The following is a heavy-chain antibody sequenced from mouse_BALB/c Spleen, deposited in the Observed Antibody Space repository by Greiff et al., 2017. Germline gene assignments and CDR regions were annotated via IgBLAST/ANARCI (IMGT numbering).Heavy chain of an antibody. CDR1: GYTFTSYW. D-gene: IGHD1-1*01. CDR3: TRSGMYYGYGYFDV. Sequence: QVQLQQPGAELVKPGASVKMSCKASGYTFTSYWMHWVKQRPGQGLEWIGVIDPSDSYTSYNQKFKGKATLTVDTSSSTAYMQLSSLTSEDSAVYYCTRSGMYYGYGYFDVWGAGTTVTVSS. CDR2: IDPSDSYT. V-gene: IGHV1S127*01. J-gene: IGHJ1*01.